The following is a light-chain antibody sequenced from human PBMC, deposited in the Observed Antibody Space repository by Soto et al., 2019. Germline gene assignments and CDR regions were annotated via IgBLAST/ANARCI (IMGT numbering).Light chain of an antibody. V-gene: IGKV3-15*01. J-gene: IGKJ3*01. CDR2: GAS. CDR3: QQYNNWPFT. CDR1: QSVNSN. Sequence: MTQSPVTVSVSPGERATLTCRASQSVNSNLAWYQQKPGQAPRLLIYGASTRATGIPASFIGNGSGTEFTLTASSLQPEDFAVYYCQQYNNWPFTFGPGTKVDIK.